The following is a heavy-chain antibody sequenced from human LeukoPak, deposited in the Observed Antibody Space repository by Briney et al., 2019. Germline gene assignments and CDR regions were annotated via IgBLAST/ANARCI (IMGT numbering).Heavy chain of an antibody. V-gene: IGHV1-8*01. CDR3: ARSGSVGATHDY. J-gene: IGHJ4*02. CDR2: MNPNSGNT. Sequence: ASVKVSCKASEYTFTSYDINWVRQATGQGLEWMGWMNPNSGNTGYAQKFQGRVTMTRDTSISTAYMELSSLTSEDTAVYYCARSGSVGATHDYWGQGTLVTVSS. D-gene: IGHD1-26*01. CDR1: EYTFTSYD.